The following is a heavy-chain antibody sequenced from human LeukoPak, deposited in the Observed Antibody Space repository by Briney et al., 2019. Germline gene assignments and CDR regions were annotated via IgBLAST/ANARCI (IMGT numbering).Heavy chain of an antibody. CDR2: ISASNGNT. CDR3: AKDLSYAFDI. J-gene: IGHJ3*02. Sequence: PGGSLRLSCAASGFTFSIYATSWVRHAPGKGLEWVSAISASNGNTYYADSVKGRFTISRDNSKNTLYLQMNSLRAEDTAVYYCAKDLSYAFDIWGRGTMVTVSS. CDR1: GFTFSIYA. V-gene: IGHV3-23*01.